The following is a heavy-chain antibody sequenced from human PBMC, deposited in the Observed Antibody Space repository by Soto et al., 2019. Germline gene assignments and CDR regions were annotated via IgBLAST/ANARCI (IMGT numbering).Heavy chain of an antibody. CDR2: IYYSGST. D-gene: IGHD3-3*01. J-gene: IGHJ4*02. V-gene: IGHV4-39*01. Sequence: XETLPPSCPVSGYSLSSSSYYWGWIRQPPGKGLEWIGSIYYSGSTYYNPSLKSRVTISVDTSKNQFSLKLSSVTAADTAVYYCARHNPPYDFWSGYSYYFDYWGQGTLVTVSS. CDR3: ARHNPPYDFWSGYSYYFDY. CDR1: GYSLSSSSYY.